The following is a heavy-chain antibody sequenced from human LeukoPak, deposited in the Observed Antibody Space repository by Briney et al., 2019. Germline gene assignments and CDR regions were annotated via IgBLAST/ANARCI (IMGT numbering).Heavy chain of an antibody. V-gene: IGHV1-2*02. CDR3: AREAKGARYGSSSSRFDY. CDR1: GYTFTGYY. CDR2: INPNSGGT. D-gene: IGHD6-6*01. J-gene: IGHJ4*02. Sequence: ASVKVSCKASGYTFTGYYMHWVRQAPGQGLEWMGWINPNSGGTNYAQKFQGRVTMTRDTSISTAYMELSRLRSDDTAVYYCAREAKGARYGSSSSRFDYWGQGTLVTVSS.